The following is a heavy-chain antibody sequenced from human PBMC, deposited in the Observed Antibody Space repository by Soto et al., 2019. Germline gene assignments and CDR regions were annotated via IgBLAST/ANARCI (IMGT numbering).Heavy chain of an antibody. CDR1: GGSISSGDYY. V-gene: IGHV4-30-4*01. CDR2: IYYSGST. J-gene: IGHJ5*02. CDR3: AREGVPAAPSWVDP. D-gene: IGHD2-2*01. Sequence: QVQLQESGPGLVKPSQTLSLTCTVSGGSISSGDYYWSXIRQPPGKGLEWIGYIYYSGSTYYNPSLKSRVTISVDTSKNQXSXXXXXXTAADTAVYYCAREGVPAAPSWVDPWGQGTLVTVSS.